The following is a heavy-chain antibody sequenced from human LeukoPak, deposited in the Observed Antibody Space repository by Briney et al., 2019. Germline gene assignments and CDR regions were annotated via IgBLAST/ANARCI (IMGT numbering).Heavy chain of an antibody. CDR2: ISISSSYI. CDR1: GFTFSSYS. D-gene: IGHD6-19*01. CDR3: ARDSDRGQWGAVGFDY. Sequence: GGSLRLSCAASGFTFSSYSMNWVRQAPGKGLEWVSCISISSSYIYYADSVKGRFTISRDNAKNSLYLQMNSLRAEDTAVYYCARDSDRGQWGAVGFDYWGQGTLVTVSS. J-gene: IGHJ4*02. V-gene: IGHV3-21*01.